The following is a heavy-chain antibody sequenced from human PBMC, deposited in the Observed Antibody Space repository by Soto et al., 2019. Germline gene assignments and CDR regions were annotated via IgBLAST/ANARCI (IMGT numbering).Heavy chain of an antibody. CDR2: IYWDDDK. CDR1: GFSLSTSGVG. J-gene: IGHJ4*02. V-gene: IGHV2-5*02. CDR3: AQKPAHPIEWFVWRRFRQSGYYFDY. Sequence: SGPTLVNPTQTLTLTCTFSGFSLSTSGVGVGWIRQPPGKALEWLALIYWDDDKRYSPSLKSRLTITKDTSKNQVVLTMTNMDPVDTATYYCAQKPAHPIEWFVWRRFRQSGYYFDYWGQGTLVTVSS. D-gene: IGHD3-3*01.